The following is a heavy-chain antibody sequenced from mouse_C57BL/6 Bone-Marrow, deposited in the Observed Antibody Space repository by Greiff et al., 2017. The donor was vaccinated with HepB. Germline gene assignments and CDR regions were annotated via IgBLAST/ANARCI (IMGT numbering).Heavy chain of an antibody. CDR1: GFNITDYY. CDR2: IEPEDGET. D-gene: IGHD1-1*01. CDR3: ARASITTVVAKGDY. V-gene: IGHV14-2*01. J-gene: IGHJ2*01. Sequence: EVQLQQSGAELVKPGDSVKLSCTASGFNITDYYMHWVKQRTEQGLEWIGRIEPEDGETKNAPKFQGKATITEDTSSNTAYLQLSSLTSEDTAVYYCARASITTVVAKGDYWGQGTTLTVSS.